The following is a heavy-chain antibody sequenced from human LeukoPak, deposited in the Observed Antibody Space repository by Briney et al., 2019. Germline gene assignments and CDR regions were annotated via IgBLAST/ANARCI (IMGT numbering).Heavy chain of an antibody. CDR3: ARGHRGYYDSSGYRNYYHYYMDV. Sequence: SETLSLTCAVYGGSFSGYYWSWIRQPPGKGLEWIGEINHSGSTNYNPSLKSRVTISVDTSKNQFSLKLSSVTAADTAVYYCARGHRGYYDSSGYRNYYHYYMDVWGKGTTVTVSS. J-gene: IGHJ6*03. CDR1: GGSFSGYY. V-gene: IGHV4-34*01. CDR2: INHSGST. D-gene: IGHD3-22*01.